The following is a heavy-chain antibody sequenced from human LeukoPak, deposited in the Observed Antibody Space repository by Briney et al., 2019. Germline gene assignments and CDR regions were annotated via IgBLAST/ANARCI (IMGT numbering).Heavy chain of an antibody. D-gene: IGHD6-19*01. Sequence: GGSLRLSCAASGFTFSSYGMHWVRQAPGKGLEWVAVIGYDGRNKYYADSVKGRFIISRDNSKNTLYLQMDILRTEDTAVYYCARDMEQWLVQDWYFDLWGRGTLVTVSS. CDR1: GFTFSSYG. CDR3: ARDMEQWLVQDWYFDL. J-gene: IGHJ2*01. CDR2: IGYDGRNK. V-gene: IGHV3-33*01.